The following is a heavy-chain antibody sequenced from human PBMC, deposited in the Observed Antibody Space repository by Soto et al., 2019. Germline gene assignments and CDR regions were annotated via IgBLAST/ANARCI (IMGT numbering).Heavy chain of an antibody. Sequence: GGSLRLSCAASGFTFSDYDIHWVRQAPGKGLEWVAVIWFDGSNKHYADSVKGRFTISRDNSKNTLYLQMNSLRAEDTAVYYCARGNAMDVWGQGTTVTVSS. CDR3: ARGNAMDV. D-gene: IGHD3-10*01. J-gene: IGHJ6*02. V-gene: IGHV3-33*01. CDR2: IWFDGSNK. CDR1: GFTFSDYD.